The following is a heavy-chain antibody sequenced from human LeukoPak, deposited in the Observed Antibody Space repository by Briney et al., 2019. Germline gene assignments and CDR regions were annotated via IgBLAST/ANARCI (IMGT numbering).Heavy chain of an antibody. CDR3: AKAMSTDHYDSRGFYRVDFDS. CDR1: GVTFSTYA. D-gene: IGHD3-22*01. J-gene: IGHJ4*02. CDR2: LTNSGGSGGVT. Sequence: QPGGSLRLSCAASGVTFSTYAMSWVRQAPGKGLEWVSALTNSGGSGGVTYYADSVKGRFIISRDNSKSTLYLQLSSLRAEDTAVYYCAKAMSTDHYDSRGFYRVDFDSWGQGTLVTVSS. V-gene: IGHV3-23*01.